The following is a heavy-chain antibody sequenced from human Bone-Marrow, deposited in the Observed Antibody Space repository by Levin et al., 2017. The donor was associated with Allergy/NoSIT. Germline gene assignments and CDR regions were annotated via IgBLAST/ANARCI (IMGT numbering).Heavy chain of an antibody. V-gene: IGHV4-59*01. CDR3: ATLVAAGARNGMDV. D-gene: IGHD2-15*01. CDR1: GASISYNY. Sequence: SETLSLTCTVSGASISYNYWSWIRQSPGEGLEWIGYIHYSGSTNSNPSLTSRVTLSIDTSKNKFSLKLTSVTAADTAVYFCATLVAAGARNGMDVWGQGTTVIVSS. J-gene: IGHJ6*02. CDR2: IHYSGST.